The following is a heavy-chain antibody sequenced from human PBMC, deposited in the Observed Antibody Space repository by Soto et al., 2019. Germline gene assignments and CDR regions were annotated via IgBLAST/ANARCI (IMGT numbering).Heavy chain of an antibody. CDR1: GAALNSGNYY. CDR2: IYVTGAV. CDR3: ARLRIATNNYKWFDP. D-gene: IGHD2-21*01. Sequence: PSETLSLTCSVSGAALNSGNYYWSWIRQVPGKGLEWIGHIYVTGAVDYNPSLRVRITISQDTSERQFSLNLRLVTAAGTAVYYCARLRIATNNYKWFDPWGQGTLVTVS. J-gene: IGHJ5*02. V-gene: IGHV4-31*03.